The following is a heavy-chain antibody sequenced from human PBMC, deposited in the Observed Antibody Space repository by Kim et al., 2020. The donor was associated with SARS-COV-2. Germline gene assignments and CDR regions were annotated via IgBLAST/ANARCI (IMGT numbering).Heavy chain of an antibody. V-gene: IGHV4-4*07. J-gene: IGHJ6*02. D-gene: IGHD3-3*01. CDR1: GGSISSYY. CDR3: AKIVTIFGGDYGMDV. Sequence: SETLSLTCTVSGGSISSYYWSWIRQPAGKGLEWIGRIYTSGSTNYNPSLKSRVTMSVDTSKNQFSLKLSSVTAADTAVYYCAKIVTIFGGDYGMDVWGQRTTVTVSS. CDR2: IYTSGST.